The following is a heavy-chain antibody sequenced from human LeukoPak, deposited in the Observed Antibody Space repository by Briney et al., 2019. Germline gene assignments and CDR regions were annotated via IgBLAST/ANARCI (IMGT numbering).Heavy chain of an antibody. CDR1: GGSISSSSYY. J-gene: IGHJ6*03. CDR3: ARERGGSKLSGLYGRDYYYMDI. D-gene: IGHD3-16*01. CDR2: IHYSGST. V-gene: IGHV4-39*07. Sequence: SETLSLTCTVSGGSISSSSYYWGWIRQPPGKGLEWIGSIHYSGSTNYNPSLKSRVTISVDTSKNQFSLKLSSVTAADTAVYFCARERGGSKLSGLYGRDYYYMDIWGKGTTVTVSS.